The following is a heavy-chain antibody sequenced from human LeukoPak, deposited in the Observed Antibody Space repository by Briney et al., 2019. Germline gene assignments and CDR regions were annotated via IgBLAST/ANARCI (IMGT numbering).Heavy chain of an antibody. D-gene: IGHD2-21*02. V-gene: IGHV3-30*18. CDR1: GFTFSSYG. J-gene: IGHJ4*02. Sequence: PGGALRLSCAASGFTFSSYGMHWVRQAPGKGLEWGAVISYDGSNKYYADSVKGRFTISRDNSKNTLYLQMNSLRAEDTAVYYCAKDRGVFVVVTAWDYWGQGTLVTVSS. CDR2: ISYDGSNK. CDR3: AKDRGVFVVVTAWDY.